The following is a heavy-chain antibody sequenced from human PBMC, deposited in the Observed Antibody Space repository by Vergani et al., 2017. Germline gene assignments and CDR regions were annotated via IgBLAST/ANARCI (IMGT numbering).Heavy chain of an antibody. V-gene: IGHV3-9*01. D-gene: IGHD2-8*01. Sequence: EVQLVESGGGWVQPGRSLRLSCAASGFTFDDYAMHWVRQAPGKGLEWVSGISWNSGSIGYADSVKGRFTISRDNAKNSLYLQMNSLRAEDTALYYCAKDIFTRMLDAFDIWGQGTMVTVSS. CDR2: ISWNSGSI. CDR3: AKDIFTRMLDAFDI. J-gene: IGHJ3*02. CDR1: GFTFDDYA.